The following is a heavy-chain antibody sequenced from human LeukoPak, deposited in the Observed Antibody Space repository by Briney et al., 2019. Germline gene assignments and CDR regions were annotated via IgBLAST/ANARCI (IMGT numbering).Heavy chain of an antibody. CDR1: GYSFTSYW. D-gene: IGHD2-2*01. J-gene: IGHJ6*02. V-gene: IGHV5-51*01. Sequence: GESLKISCKGSGYSFTSYWIGWVRQMPGKGLEWMGIIYPGDSDTRHSPSFQGQVTISAEKSISTAYLQWSSLKASDTAMYYCARHPGGYCSSTSCLGGDYYYYGMDVWGQGTTVTVSS. CDR2: IYPGDSDT. CDR3: ARHPGGYCSSTSCLGGDYYYYGMDV.